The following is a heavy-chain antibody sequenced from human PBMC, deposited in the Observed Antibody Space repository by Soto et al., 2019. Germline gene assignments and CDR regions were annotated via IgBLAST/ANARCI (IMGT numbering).Heavy chain of an antibody. CDR3: ARDGDGYTIAFDI. Sequence: QVQLVQSGAEVKKPGSSVKVSCKASGGTFSSYAISWVRQAPGQGLEWMGGIIPILGTANYAQKFQGRVTITADKSPSTAYMELSSLRSEDTAVYYCARDGDGYTIAFDIWGQGTMVTVSS. CDR1: GGTFSSYA. J-gene: IGHJ3*02. CDR2: IIPILGTA. D-gene: IGHD5-12*01. V-gene: IGHV1-69*06.